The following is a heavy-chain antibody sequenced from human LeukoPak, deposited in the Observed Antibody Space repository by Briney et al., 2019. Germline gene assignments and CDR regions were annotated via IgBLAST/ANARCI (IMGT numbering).Heavy chain of an antibody. Sequence: SETLSLTCAVYGGSFSGYYWSWIRQPPGKGLEWIGEINHSGSTNYNPSLKSRVTISVDTSKNQFSLKLSSVTAADTAVYYCARGGVYDFWRGYYFYFDYWGQGTLVTVSS. CDR1: GGSFSGYY. CDR2: INHSGST. CDR3: ARGGVYDFWRGYYFYFDY. J-gene: IGHJ4*02. V-gene: IGHV4-34*01. D-gene: IGHD3-3*01.